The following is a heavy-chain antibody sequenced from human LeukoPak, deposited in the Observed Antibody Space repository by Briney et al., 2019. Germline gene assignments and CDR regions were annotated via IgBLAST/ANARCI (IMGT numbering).Heavy chain of an antibody. V-gene: IGHV4-38-2*02. CDR2: ICHSGNT. Sequence: SETLSLTCTVSGYSISSGYRWGWIRQPPGKGLEWIGIICHSGNTYYNPSLKSRVTISVDTSKNQFSLKLSSVTAADTAVYNCARAIGANSHFDYWGQGTLVTVSS. CDR1: GYSISSGYR. J-gene: IGHJ4*02. CDR3: ARAIGANSHFDY. D-gene: IGHD4/OR15-4a*01.